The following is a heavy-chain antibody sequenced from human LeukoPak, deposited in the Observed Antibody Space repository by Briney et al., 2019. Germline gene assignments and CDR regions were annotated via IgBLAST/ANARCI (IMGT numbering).Heavy chain of an antibody. CDR3: ARDRDFPRDQLDY. CDR1: GFTFNSYA. V-gene: IGHV3-23*01. CDR2: ISSSGVDT. Sequence: GGSLRLSCTTSGFTFNSYAMSWVRQAPGKGLEWVSHISSSGVDTSYADSVKGRFTISRDKSKNILYLQMNSLRAEDTALYYCARDRDFPRDQLDYWGQGTLVTVSS. J-gene: IGHJ4*02. D-gene: IGHD2-21*02.